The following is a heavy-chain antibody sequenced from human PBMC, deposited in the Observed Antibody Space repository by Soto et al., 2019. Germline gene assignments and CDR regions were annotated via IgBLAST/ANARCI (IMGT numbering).Heavy chain of an antibody. CDR3: ARGFCGGDCYVDY. CDR1: VFTLISYE. J-gene: IGHJ4*02. CDR2: ISRSGTTI. D-gene: IGHD2-21*02. Sequence: GWSLRLSCASSVFTLISYEINWVRQAPGKGLEWVSYISRSGTTIYYADSVKGRFTISRDNAKNSLYLQMNSLRAEDTAVYYCARGFCGGDCYVDYWGQGTLVTVSS. V-gene: IGHV3-48*03.